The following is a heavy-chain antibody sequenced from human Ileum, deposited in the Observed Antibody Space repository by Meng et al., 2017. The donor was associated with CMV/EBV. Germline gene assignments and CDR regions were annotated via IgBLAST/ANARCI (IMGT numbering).Heavy chain of an antibody. CDR2: IRYDGNDK. CDR3: TRDGVVSLTRPGGFHDAFDI. Sequence: GGSLRLSCAASGFTFSSYGMHWVRQAPDKGLEWVAFIRYDGNDKYYADSVKGRFSVSRDNAKNSLYLQMHSLGAEDTAVYYCTRDGVVSLTRPGGFHDAFDIWGQGTMVTVSS. CDR1: GFTFSSYG. J-gene: IGHJ3*02. V-gene: IGHV3-30*02. D-gene: IGHD2-15*01.